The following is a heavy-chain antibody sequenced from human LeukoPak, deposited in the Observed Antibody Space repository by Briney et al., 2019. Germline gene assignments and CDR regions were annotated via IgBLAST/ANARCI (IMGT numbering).Heavy chain of an antibody. CDR1: GYTLTGYY. Sequence: GASVKVSCKASGYTLTGYYMHWVRQAPRQGLEWMGWINPNSGDTNYAQRFQGRVTMTRDTSITTAYMELSRLRSDDTAVYYCATLRTGDLDYWGQGTLVTVSS. CDR2: INPNSGDT. CDR3: ATLRTGDLDY. J-gene: IGHJ4*02. D-gene: IGHD7-27*01. V-gene: IGHV1-2*02.